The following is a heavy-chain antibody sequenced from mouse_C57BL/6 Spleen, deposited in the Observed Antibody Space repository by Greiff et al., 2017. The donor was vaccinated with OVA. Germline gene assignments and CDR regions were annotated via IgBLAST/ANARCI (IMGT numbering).Heavy chain of an antibody. J-gene: IGHJ3*01. CDR1: GYTFTDYY. CDR2: INPNNGGT. Sequence: VQLQQSGPELVKPRASVKISCKASGYTFTDYYMNWVKQSHGKSLEWIGDINPNNGGTSYNQKFKGKATLTVDKSSSTAYMELRSLTSEDSAVYYCANYYNNDEGFAYWGQGTLVTVSA. V-gene: IGHV1-26*01. CDR3: ANYYNNDEGFAY. D-gene: IGHD2-12*01.